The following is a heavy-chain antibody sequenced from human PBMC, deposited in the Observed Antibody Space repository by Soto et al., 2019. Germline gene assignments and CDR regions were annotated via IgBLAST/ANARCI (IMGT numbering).Heavy chain of an antibody. J-gene: IGHJ4*02. Sequence: QVQLQESGPGLVKPSETLSLTCTVSGGSISSYYWSWIRQPPGKGLEWIGYIYYSGSTNYNPSLKSRVTISVDTSKNQFSLKLSSVTAADTAVYYCARRKYRPGQRQYYFDYWGQGTLVTVSS. CDR3: ARRKYRPGQRQYYFDY. D-gene: IGHD3-16*02. CDR2: IYYSGST. V-gene: IGHV4-59*08. CDR1: GGSISSYY.